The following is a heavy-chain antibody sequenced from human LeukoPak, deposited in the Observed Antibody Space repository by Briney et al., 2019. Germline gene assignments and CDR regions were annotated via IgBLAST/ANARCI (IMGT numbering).Heavy chain of an antibody. D-gene: IGHD2-15*01. CDR2: IIPIFDTA. CDR3: ARGYCSGGSCHDAFDI. J-gene: IGHJ3*02. Sequence: SVKVSCKASGGTFSSYAISWVRQAPGQGLEWMGRIIPIFDTANYAQKFQGRVTITTDESTSTAYMELSSLRSEDTAVYYCARGYCSGGSCHDAFDIWGQGTMVTVSS. CDR1: GGTFSSYA. V-gene: IGHV1-69*05.